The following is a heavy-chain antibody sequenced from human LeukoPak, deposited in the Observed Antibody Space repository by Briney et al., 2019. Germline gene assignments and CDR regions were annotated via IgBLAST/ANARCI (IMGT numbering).Heavy chain of an antibody. Sequence: TGGSLRLSCAASGFTVSSNYMSWVRQAPGKGLEWVSVIYSGGSTYYADSVKGRFTISRDNSKNTPYLQMNSLRAEDTAVYYCARVKTAMVDDAFDIWGQGTMVTVSS. CDR1: GFTVSSNY. D-gene: IGHD5-18*01. J-gene: IGHJ3*02. CDR3: ARVKTAMVDDAFDI. CDR2: IYSGGST. V-gene: IGHV3-53*01.